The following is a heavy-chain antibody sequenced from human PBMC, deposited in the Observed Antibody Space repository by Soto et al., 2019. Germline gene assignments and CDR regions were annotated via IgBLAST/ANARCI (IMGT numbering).Heavy chain of an antibody. CDR3: ARGVENIVVVLDVSGYYGMDV. D-gene: IGHD2-2*01. J-gene: IGHJ6*01. V-gene: IGHV1-3*01. CDR1: GYSFTSYA. CDR2: INAGNGNT. Sequence: GASVKVSFKASGYSFTSYAIYWVRQAPGQSLEWMGWINAGNGNTKYSQKLQGRVTFTGDTSASTAHMELSSLRSEDTAVYFCARGVENIVVVLDVSGYYGMDVWGQGTTVTVSS.